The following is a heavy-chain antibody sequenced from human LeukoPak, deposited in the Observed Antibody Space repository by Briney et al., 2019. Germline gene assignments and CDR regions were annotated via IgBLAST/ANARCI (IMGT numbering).Heavy chain of an antibody. CDR2: INPNSGGT. CDR3: ARVYGSGWYVLDY. V-gene: IGHV1-2*02. CDR1: GYTFTGYY. J-gene: IGHJ4*02. Sequence: GASVKVSCKASGYTFTGYYMHWVRQAPGQGLEWMGWINPNSGGTNYAQKFQGRVTMTRDTSISTAYMELSRLRSDDTAVYYCARVYGSGWYVLDYWGQGTLVTVSS. D-gene: IGHD6-19*01.